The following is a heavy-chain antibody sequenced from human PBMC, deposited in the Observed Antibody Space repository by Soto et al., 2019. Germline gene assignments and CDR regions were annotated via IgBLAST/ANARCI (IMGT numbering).Heavy chain of an antibody. J-gene: IGHJ4*02. CDR3: ARRYGATFDY. D-gene: IGHD1-26*01. CDR2: IYYSGST. CDR1: GGSISSYY. V-gene: IGHV4-59*01. Sequence: QVQLQESGPGLVKPSETLSLTCTVSGGSISSYYWSWIRQPPGRGLEWIGYIYYSGSTNYNPSLKXRVIISVDPSTSQFSLKLRSVTAADTAVYYCARRYGATFDYWGQGTLVTVSS.